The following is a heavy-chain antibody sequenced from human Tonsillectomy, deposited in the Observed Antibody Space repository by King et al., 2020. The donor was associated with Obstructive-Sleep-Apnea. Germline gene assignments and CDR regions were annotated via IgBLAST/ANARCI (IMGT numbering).Heavy chain of an antibody. CDR1: GGSISSGGYY. J-gene: IGHJ4*02. Sequence: QLQESGPGLVKPSQTLSLTCTVSGGSISSGGYYWSWIRQHPGKGLEWIWYIYYSGSTSYNPSPKSRVTISVDTSKNQFSLKLSSVTAADTAGYYFARKGASVSIDYWGQGTLVTVSS. V-gene: IGHV4-31*03. CDR2: IYYSGST. CDR3: ARKGASVSIDY. D-gene: IGHD3-16*01.